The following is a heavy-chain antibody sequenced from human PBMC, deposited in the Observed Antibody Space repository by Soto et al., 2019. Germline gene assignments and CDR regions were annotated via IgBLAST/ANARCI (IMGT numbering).Heavy chain of an antibody. D-gene: IGHD6-19*01. Sequence: HVQLVQSGAEVKKPGASVKVSCKASNYTFSSYGISWVRQAPGQGLEWMGWISGYNGNTNYAQKLQGRVTMTTDTSTSTAYMELRSLRSDDTAVYYCARVELGSGWSHYSADYWGLGTLITVSS. CDR3: ARVELGSGWSHYSADY. CDR1: NYTFSSYG. CDR2: ISGYNGNT. V-gene: IGHV1-18*04. J-gene: IGHJ4*02.